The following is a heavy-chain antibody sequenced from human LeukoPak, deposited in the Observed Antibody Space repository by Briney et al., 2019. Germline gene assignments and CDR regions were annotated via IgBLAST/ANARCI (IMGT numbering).Heavy chain of an antibody. V-gene: IGHV3-15*01. D-gene: IGHD3-3*01. J-gene: IGHJ4*02. CDR2: IKSKTDGGAT. CDR1: GFAFSNAW. CDR3: TTSIQYYDFWSGYYSDY. Sequence: GGSLRLSCAASGFAFSNAWMSWVRQAPGKGLEWVGRIKSKTDGGATDYAAPVKGRFTISRDDSKNTLYLQMNSLKTEDTAVYYCTTSIQYYDFWSGYYSDYWGQGTLVTVSS.